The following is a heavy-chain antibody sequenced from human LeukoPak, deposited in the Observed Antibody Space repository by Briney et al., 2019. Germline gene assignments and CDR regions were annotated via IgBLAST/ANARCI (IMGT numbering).Heavy chain of an antibody. V-gene: IGHV4-59*01. CDR1: GPSISSTY. CDR2: INYSGRT. Sequence: SQTLSLTCTVAGPSISSTYGGCARHPPGKGRGWVGSINYSGRTNYNPSLMSRVTISAGTCKNHFSLKLSCVTAAGTAVYYWARDGYSYGGFDYWGQGTLVTVSS. D-gene: IGHD5-18*01. J-gene: IGHJ4*02. CDR3: ARDGYSYGGFDY.